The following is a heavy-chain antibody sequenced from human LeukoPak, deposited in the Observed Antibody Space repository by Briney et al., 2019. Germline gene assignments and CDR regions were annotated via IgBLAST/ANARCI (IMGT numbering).Heavy chain of an antibody. J-gene: IGHJ6*03. CDR2: IYYSGST. D-gene: IGHD3-3*01. Sequence: PSETLSLTCTVSGGSINSSSYYWGWIRQPPGKGLEWIGSIYYSGSTSYNPSLKSRVTISVDTSKNQFSLNLSSVTAADTAVYYCARGSQYYDFWSGTYSYYMDVWGKGTTVTVSS. CDR3: ARGSQYYDFWSGTYSYYMDV. V-gene: IGHV4-39*07. CDR1: GGSINSSSYY.